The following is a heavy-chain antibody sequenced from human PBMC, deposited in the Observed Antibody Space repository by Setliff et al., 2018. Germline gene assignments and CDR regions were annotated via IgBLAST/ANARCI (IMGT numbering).Heavy chain of an antibody. J-gene: IGHJ4*02. CDR1: GYTFSNYG. CDR2: ISPYNGHT. V-gene: IGHV1-18*01. Sequence: ASVKVSCKTSGYTFSNYGVTWVRQAPGQGLEWMGWISPYNGHTNSAQKLQGRVTMAWDTSISTAYMDLSRLTSDDTATYYCAGVDVLTASPFWGQGTLVTVSS. CDR3: AGVDVLTASPF. D-gene: IGHD3-9*01.